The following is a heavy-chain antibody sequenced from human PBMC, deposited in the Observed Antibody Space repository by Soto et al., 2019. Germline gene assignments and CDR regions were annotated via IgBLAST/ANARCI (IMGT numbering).Heavy chain of an antibody. Sequence: QVQLVESGGGVVQPGRSLRLSCGASGFTFSSYGMHWVRQAPGKGLEWVAVISYDGSNKYYADSVKGRFTISRDNSKNTLYLQMNSLRAEDTAVYYCAKDRYSSGYDLGDYWGQRNLVTVSS. CDR2: ISYDGSNK. CDR3: AKDRYSSGYDLGDY. J-gene: IGHJ4*02. V-gene: IGHV3-30*18. CDR1: GFTFSSYG. D-gene: IGHD6-19*01.